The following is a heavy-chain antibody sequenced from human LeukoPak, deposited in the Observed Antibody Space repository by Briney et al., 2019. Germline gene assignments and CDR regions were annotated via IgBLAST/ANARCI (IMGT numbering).Heavy chain of an antibody. J-gene: IGHJ4*02. CDR2: ISYVGSNK. V-gene: IGHV3-30*18. CDR1: GFTFSSYG. CDR3: AKDPGSL. Sequence: ARSMRLSCAASGFTFSSYGMHWDSQAQGKWMEWEAVISYVGSNKYYADSVKGRFTISRDNSKNTLYLQMNSLRAEDTAVYYCAKDPGSLWGQGTLVTVSS. D-gene: IGHD3-10*01.